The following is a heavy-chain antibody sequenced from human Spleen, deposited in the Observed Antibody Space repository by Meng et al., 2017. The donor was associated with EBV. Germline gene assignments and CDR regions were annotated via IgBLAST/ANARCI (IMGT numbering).Heavy chain of an antibody. CDR1: GGYVSSGSYY. Sequence: QVQLQESGPGLVKPSETLSLPCTVSGGYVSSGSYYWGWIRQPPGKGLEWIGSIYYSGSTFYNPSLKSRVNISVDTSKNQFFLKLSSVTAADTAVYYCARHDSVPFDSWGQGTLVTVSS. V-gene: IGHV4-39*01. CDR2: IYYSGST. J-gene: IGHJ4*02. D-gene: IGHD1-1*01. CDR3: ARHDSVPFDS.